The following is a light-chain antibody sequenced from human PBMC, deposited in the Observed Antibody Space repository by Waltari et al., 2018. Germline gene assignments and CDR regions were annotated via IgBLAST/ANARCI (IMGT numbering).Light chain of an antibody. CDR1: SGSIASNY. V-gene: IGLV6-57*02. CDR2: EDN. J-gene: IGLJ3*02. Sequence: NFMLTQPHSVSESPGKTVTISCTGSSGSIASNYVQWYQQRPGSAPTTVIYEDNQRPSGFPDRFSGSIDSSSNSASLTISGLKTEDEADYYCQSYDSSTLWVFGGGTKLTVL. CDR3: QSYDSSTLWV.